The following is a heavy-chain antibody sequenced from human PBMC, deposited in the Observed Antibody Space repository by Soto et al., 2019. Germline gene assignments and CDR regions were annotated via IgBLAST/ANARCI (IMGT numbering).Heavy chain of an antibody. V-gene: IGHV3-21*01. J-gene: IGHJ6*02. CDR3: ARDKDCSGGSCYLRYYYYGMDA. Sequence: AGSVKLTSVASGGPFSIYSMNWVRQAPGKGLEWVSSISSSSNYIYYADSVKGRFTISRDNAKNSLYLQMNSLRAEDTAVYYCARDKDCSGGSCYLRYYYYGMDAWGQGTTVTVSS. D-gene: IGHD2-15*01. CDR2: ISSSSNYI. CDR1: GGPFSIYS.